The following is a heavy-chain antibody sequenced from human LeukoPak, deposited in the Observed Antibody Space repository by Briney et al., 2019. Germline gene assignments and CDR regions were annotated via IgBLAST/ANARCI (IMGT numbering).Heavy chain of an antibody. CDR1: GYTFTGYH. CDR2: INPNSGGR. J-gene: IGHJ4*02. CDR3: ARGRGVAGWGTFDY. Sequence: ASVKVSCKASGYTFTGYHMHWVRQAPGQGLEWMGWINPNSGGRNYAQKFQGRVTMTRDTSISTVYMEMSRLRADDTAVIYCARGRGVAGWGTFDYWGQGTLVTVSS. V-gene: IGHV1-2*02. D-gene: IGHD6-19*01.